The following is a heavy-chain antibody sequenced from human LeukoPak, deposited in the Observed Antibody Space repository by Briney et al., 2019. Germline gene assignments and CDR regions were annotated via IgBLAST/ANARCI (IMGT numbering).Heavy chain of an antibody. V-gene: IGHV4-59*08. CDR2: IYYSGST. CDR3: ARHSLGYRYGLFDY. CDR1: GGSISSYY. Sequence: SETLSLTCTVSGGSISSYYWSWIRQPPGKGLEWIGYIYYSGSTNYNPPLKSRVTISVDTSKNQFSLKLSSVTAADTAVYYCARHSLGYRYGLFDYWGRGTLVTVSS. D-gene: IGHD5-18*01. J-gene: IGHJ4*02.